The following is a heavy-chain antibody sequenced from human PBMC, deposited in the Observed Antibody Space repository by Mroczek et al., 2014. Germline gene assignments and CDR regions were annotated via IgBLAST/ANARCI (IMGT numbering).Heavy chain of an antibody. D-gene: IGHD2-2*02. Sequence: QVQLVQSGPGLVKPSQTLSLTCTVSGGSISSGGYYWSWIRQHPGKGLEWIGYIYYSGSTYYNPSLKSRVTISVDTSKNQFSLKLSSVTAADTAVYYCARVVVPAAIGXPHEDEFDYVGPGNLVTVSS. J-gene: IGHJ4*02. CDR3: ARVVVPAAIGXPHEDEFDY. V-gene: IGHV4-31*03. CDR2: IYYSGST. CDR1: GGSISSGGYY.